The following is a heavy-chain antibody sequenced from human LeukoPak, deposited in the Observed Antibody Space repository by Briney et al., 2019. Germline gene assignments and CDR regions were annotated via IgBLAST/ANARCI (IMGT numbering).Heavy chain of an antibody. CDR2: IYYSGGT. CDR1: GGSISSSSYY. CDR3: ARPASSSGWYGAGSYFDY. V-gene: IGHV4-39*01. J-gene: IGHJ4*02. Sequence: SETLSLTCTVSGGSISSSSYYWGWIRQPPGKGLEWIGSIYYSGGTYYNPSLKSRVTISVDTSKNQFSLKLSSVTAADTAVYYCARPASSSGWYGAGSYFDYWGQGTLVTVSS. D-gene: IGHD6-19*01.